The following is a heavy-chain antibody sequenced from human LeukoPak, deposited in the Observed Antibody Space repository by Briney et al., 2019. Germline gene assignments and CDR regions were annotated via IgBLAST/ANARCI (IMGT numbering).Heavy chain of an antibody. J-gene: IGHJ4*02. CDR1: GGSISSYY. V-gene: IGHV4-4*07. Sequence: SETLSLTCTVSGGSISSYYWSWIRQSAGKGLEWIGRIYTSGSTNYNPSLKSRVTMSVDTSKNQFSLKLSSVTAADTAVYYCARDRDYSNTFDYWGQGTLVTVSS. CDR3: ARDRDYSNTFDY. CDR2: IYTSGST. D-gene: IGHD4-11*01.